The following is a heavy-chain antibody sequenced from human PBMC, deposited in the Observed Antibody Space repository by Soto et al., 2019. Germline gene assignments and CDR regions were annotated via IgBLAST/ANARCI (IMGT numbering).Heavy chain of an antibody. V-gene: IGHV3-13*01. Sequence: EVQLVESGGGLVQPGGSLRLSCAATGSIFSNYDMHWVRQTAGEGLEWVSLIDTGDDTYYPDSVKGRFSISRENAKNSLYLPMNNLRAGDTAVYYCARGRGYCDFNTCHYYFDLWGPGTQVTVSA. J-gene: IGHJ4*02. CDR1: GSIFSNYD. CDR3: ARGRGYCDFNTCHYYFDL. CDR2: IDTGDDT. D-gene: IGHD2-15*01.